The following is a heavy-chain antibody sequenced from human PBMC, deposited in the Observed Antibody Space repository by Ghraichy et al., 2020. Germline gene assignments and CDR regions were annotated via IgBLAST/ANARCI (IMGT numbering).Heavy chain of an antibody. CDR1: GGTFSSYA. CDR2: IIPILGIA. Sequence: SVKVSCKASGGTFSSYAISWVRQAPGQGLEWMGRIIPILGIANYAQKFQGRVTITADKSTSTAYMELSSLRSEDTAVYYCASSPAAMTRRWFDPWGQGTLVTVSS. D-gene: IGHD2-2*01. V-gene: IGHV1-69*04. J-gene: IGHJ5*02. CDR3: ASSPAAMTRRWFDP.